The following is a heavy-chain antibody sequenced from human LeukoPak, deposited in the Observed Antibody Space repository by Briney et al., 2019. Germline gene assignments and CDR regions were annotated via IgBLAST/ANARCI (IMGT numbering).Heavy chain of an antibody. CDR2: IYTSGST. CDR3: ARSPYSSSWYVHYYYYMDV. V-gene: IGHV4-4*07. J-gene: IGHJ6*03. CDR1: GGSISSYY. Sequence: SETLSLTCTVSGGSISSYYWSWIRQPAGKGLEWIGRIYTSGSTNYNPSLKSRVTISVDKSKNKFSLKLSSVTAADTAVYYCARSPYSSSWYVHYYYYMDVWGKGTTVTVSS. D-gene: IGHD6-13*01.